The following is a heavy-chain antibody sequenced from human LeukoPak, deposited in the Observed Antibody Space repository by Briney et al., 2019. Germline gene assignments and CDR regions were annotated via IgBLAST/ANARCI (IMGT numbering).Heavy chain of an antibody. CDR3: ARDRPVDY. CDR2: IHPNSGCT. CDR1: GYTFTGYY. J-gene: IGHJ4*02. V-gene: IGHV1-2*02. Sequence: GASVKVSCKASGYTFTGYYLHWLRQAPGQGLEWMGWIHPNSGCTNYAQKFQGRVTMTRDTSLSTAHMELSRLSSDDTAVYYCARDRPVDYWGQGTLVTVSS.